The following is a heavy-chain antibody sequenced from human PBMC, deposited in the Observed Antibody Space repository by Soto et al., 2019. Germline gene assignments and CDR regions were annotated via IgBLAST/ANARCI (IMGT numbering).Heavy chain of an antibody. CDR3: ATQGFYRMGV. V-gene: IGHV4-4*02. Sequence: SETLSLTCAVSGDSITGENWWSWVRQPPGKGLEWIGEIHHSGATNYNPSPKSRVAISVDKSKNQFSLKLNSVTAADTAMFYCATQGFYRMGVWGRGTTVTVSS. CDR2: IHHSGAT. J-gene: IGHJ6*02. CDR1: GDSITGENW.